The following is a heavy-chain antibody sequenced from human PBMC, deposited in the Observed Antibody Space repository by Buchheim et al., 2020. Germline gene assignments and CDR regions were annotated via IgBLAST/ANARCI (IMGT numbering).Heavy chain of an antibody. Sequence: QVQLVQSGAEVKKPGASVKVSCKASGYTFTSYYMHWVRQAPGQGLEWMGIINPSGGSTSYAQKFQGRVTMTRDTSTSTVYMELSSLRSEDTAVYYRARDSLAPPLYSSSFYYYYGMDVWGQGTT. CDR1: GYTFTSYY. J-gene: IGHJ6*02. CDR2: INPSGGST. D-gene: IGHD6-6*01. V-gene: IGHV1-46*03. CDR3: ARDSLAPPLYSSSFYYYYGMDV.